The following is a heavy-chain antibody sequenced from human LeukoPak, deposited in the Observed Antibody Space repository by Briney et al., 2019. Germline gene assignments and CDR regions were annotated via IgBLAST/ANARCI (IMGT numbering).Heavy chain of an antibody. D-gene: IGHD5/OR15-5a*01. CDR2: IYFGGTT. CDR1: GFTVSSNY. J-gene: IGHJ4*02. Sequence: PGGSLRLSCAASGFTVSSNYMTWVRQALGQGLEWVSVIYFGGTTYYADSVKGRFTISRDNSKNTVYLQMNSLRVEDTAVYYCARGDGVYVYWGQGTLVTVSS. CDR3: ARGDGVYVY. V-gene: IGHV3-53*01.